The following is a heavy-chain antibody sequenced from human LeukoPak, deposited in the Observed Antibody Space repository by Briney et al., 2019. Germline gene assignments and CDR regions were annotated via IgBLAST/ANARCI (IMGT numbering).Heavy chain of an antibody. J-gene: IGHJ4*02. CDR3: ARSVVGATTTPYFLDY. V-gene: IGHV4-59*12. Sequence: SETLSLTCTVSGDSISHFYWNWIRQPPGKGLEWIGNFFNSGSTNYNPSLKSRVTISGGTSKNQFSLTLSSVTAADTAVYYCARSVVGATTTPYFLDYWGQGTLVTVSS. CDR1: GDSISHFY. D-gene: IGHD1-26*01. CDR2: FFNSGST.